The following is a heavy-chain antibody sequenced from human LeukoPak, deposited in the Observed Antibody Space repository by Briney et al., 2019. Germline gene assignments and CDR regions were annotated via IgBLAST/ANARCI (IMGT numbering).Heavy chain of an antibody. CDR3: ARETAYCSGGSCSTHGWFDP. V-gene: IGHV4-30-4*08. CDR2: IYYSGST. Sequence: SETLSLTCTVSGGSISSGDYYWSWIRQPPGKGPEWIGYIYYSGSTYYNPSLKSRVTISVDTSKNQFSLKLSSVTAADTAVYYCARETAYCSGGSCSTHGWFDPWGQGTLVTVSS. J-gene: IGHJ5*02. D-gene: IGHD2-15*01. CDR1: GGSISSGDYY.